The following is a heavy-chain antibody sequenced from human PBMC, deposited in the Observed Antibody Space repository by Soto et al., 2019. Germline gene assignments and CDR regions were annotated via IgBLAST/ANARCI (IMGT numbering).Heavy chain of an antibody. CDR2: IVVGSGNT. Sequence: QMQLVQSGPEVKKPGTSVKVSCKASEFTFTSSAVQWVRQARGQRLEWIGWIVVGSGNTNYAQKFQERVTITRDMSTSTAYMELSSLRSEDTAVYYCAAWTTVVTPSSYYYYYGMDVWGQGTTVTVSS. CDR1: EFTFTSSA. CDR3: AAWTTVVTPSSYYYYYGMDV. V-gene: IGHV1-58*01. D-gene: IGHD4-17*01. J-gene: IGHJ6*02.